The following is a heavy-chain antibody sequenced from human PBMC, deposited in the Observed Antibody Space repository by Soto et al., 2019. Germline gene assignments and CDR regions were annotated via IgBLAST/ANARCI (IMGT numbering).Heavy chain of an antibody. J-gene: IGHJ6*02. Sequence: QVQLVQSGAEVKKPGASVKVSCKASGYTFTSYGLGWVRQAPGQGLEWMGWISVYNGNTNYAQKLQGRVTMTTDTSTSTAYMELRSLRSDDTAVYYCARDTGITIFGVVINHYYYGMDVWGQGTTVTVSS. CDR1: GYTFTSYG. D-gene: IGHD3-3*01. V-gene: IGHV1-18*01. CDR3: ARDTGITIFGVVINHYYYGMDV. CDR2: ISVYNGNT.